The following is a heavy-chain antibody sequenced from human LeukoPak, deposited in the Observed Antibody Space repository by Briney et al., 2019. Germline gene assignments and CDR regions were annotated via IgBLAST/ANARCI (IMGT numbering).Heavy chain of an antibody. CDR1: GFTFSSYG. J-gene: IGHJ6*03. CDR3: AKPMVRGLSYYYYYMDV. V-gene: IGHV3-30*02. CDR2: IRYDGSNK. Sequence: PGGSLRLSCAASGFTFSSYGMHWVRQAPGKGLEWVAFIRYDGSNKYYADSVKGRFTISRDNSKNTLYLQMNSLRAEDTAVYYCAKPMVRGLSYYYYYMDVWGKGTTVTISS. D-gene: IGHD3-10*01.